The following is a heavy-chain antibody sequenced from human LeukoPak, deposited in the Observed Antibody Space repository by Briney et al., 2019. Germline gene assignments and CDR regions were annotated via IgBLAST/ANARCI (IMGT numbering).Heavy chain of an antibody. CDR3: ARDDRTGSWSWFDP. J-gene: IGHJ5*02. V-gene: IGHV1-18*01. CDR2: ISAYNNNT. CDR1: GYTFTSYG. D-gene: IGHD6-13*01. Sequence: PGASVKVSCKASGYTFTSYGISWLRQAPGQGLEWMGWISAYNNNTNYAHNFRGRVTMTTDTSTNTAYMELRSLRSDDTAVYYCARDDRTGSWSWFDPWGQGTLVIVSS.